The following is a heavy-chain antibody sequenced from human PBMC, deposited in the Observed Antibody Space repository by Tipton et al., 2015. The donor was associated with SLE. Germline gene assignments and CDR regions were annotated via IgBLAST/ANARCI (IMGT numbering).Heavy chain of an antibody. CDR3: ARDGAPEDPVDY. V-gene: IGHV4-34*01. D-gene: IGHD1-14*01. CDR1: GGSFNNYY. J-gene: IGHJ4*02. CDR2: INHSGST. Sequence: TLSLTCAVYGGSFNNYYWSWIRQPPGKGLEWIGEINHSGSTNYNPSLKSRVTISVDTSKNQFSLKVSSVTAADTAVYYCARDGAPEDPVDYWGQGTLVTVSS.